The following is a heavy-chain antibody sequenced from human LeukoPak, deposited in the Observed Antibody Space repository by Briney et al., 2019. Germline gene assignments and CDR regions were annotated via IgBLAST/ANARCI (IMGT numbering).Heavy chain of an antibody. V-gene: IGHV3-21*01. Sequence: GGSLRLSCAAYGFSFSVSGMNWVRQAPGKGLEWVAYISSSSSNINYEDSVRGRFTISRDNARNSLYLDMDSLRVEDMAVYYCARGGAARPDYWGQGTLVTVSS. CDR2: ISSSSSNI. D-gene: IGHD6-6*01. CDR3: ARGGAARPDY. J-gene: IGHJ4*02. CDR1: GFSFSVSG.